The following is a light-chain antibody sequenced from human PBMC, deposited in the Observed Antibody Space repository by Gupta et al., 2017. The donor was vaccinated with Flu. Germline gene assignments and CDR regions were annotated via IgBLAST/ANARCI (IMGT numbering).Light chain of an antibody. CDR2: YAS. V-gene: IGKV6-21*01. Sequence: PAFPAVPTKRTVLTCCPDRKNIGTSLNWYQQKPDQSPKLLIKYASQSFSGVPARFSGSGSGTDSTLTINKLETEDVATYYCHQGGRLPRTFGQGTKVEIK. CDR3: HQGGRLPRT. CDR1: KNIGTS. J-gene: IGKJ1*01.